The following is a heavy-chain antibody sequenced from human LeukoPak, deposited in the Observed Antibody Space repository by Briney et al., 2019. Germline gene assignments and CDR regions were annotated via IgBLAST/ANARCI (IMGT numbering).Heavy chain of an antibody. Sequence: GASVKVSCKASGYTFTSYYMHWVRQAPGQGLEWMGIINPSGGSTSYAQKFQGRVTMTRDTSTSTVYMELSSLRSEDTAVYYCARGRAMVRGLAYGMDVWGQGTTVTVSS. D-gene: IGHD3-10*01. CDR3: ARGRAMVRGLAYGMDV. CDR1: GYTFTSYY. J-gene: IGHJ6*02. V-gene: IGHV1-46*01. CDR2: INPSGGST.